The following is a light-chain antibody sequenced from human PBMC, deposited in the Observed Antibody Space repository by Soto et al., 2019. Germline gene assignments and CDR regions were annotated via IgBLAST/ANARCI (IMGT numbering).Light chain of an antibody. CDR1: SSDVGGYNY. J-gene: IGLJ2*01. V-gene: IGLV2-14*01. Sequence: QSALTQPASVSGSPGQSITISCTGTSSDVGGYNYVSWYQQHPGKAPKLMIYEVSNRPSGVSNRFSASKSGNTASLTISGLQAEDEADYYCTSYTCSSSYVVFGGGTKLTVL. CDR3: TSYTCSSSYVV. CDR2: EVS.